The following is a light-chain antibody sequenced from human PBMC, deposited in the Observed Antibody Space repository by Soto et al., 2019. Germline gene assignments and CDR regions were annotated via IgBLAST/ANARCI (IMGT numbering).Light chain of an antibody. V-gene: IGKV3-15*01. Sequence: EIVMTQSPATLSVSPGERATLSCRASQSVSSNLAWYQQKPGQAPRLLIYGASTRATGIPARFSGSGSGTEFTLTISSLQPEDFAVYYCQQYNDWPPKITFGQATRLEIK. CDR2: GAS. J-gene: IGKJ5*01. CDR3: QQYNDWPPKIT. CDR1: QSVSSN.